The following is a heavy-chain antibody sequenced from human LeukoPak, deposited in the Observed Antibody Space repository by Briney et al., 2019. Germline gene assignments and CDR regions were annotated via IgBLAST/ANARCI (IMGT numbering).Heavy chain of an antibody. CDR1: LFTFSSYE. Sequence: GWSLRLSCAASLFTFSSYEMNWVCQAPGPRREGVSYISSSGSTIYYADSVKGRFTISRDNAKNSLYLQMNSLRAEDTAVYYCARGMVRGVIFWFDPWGQGTLVTVSS. J-gene: IGHJ5*02. CDR3: ARGMVRGVIFWFDP. CDR2: ISSSGSTI. V-gene: IGHV3-48*03. D-gene: IGHD3-10*01.